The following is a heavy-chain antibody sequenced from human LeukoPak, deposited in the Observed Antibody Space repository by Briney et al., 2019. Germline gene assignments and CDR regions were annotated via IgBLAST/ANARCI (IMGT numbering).Heavy chain of an antibody. Sequence: ASVKVSCKASGYTFTGYYMHWVRQAPGQGLEWMGWINPNSGGTNYAQKFQGRVTMTRDTSISTAYMELSRLRSDDTAVYCCARSYYDSSGYYPGGYWGQGTLVTVSS. CDR2: INPNSGGT. CDR3: ARSYYDSSGYYPGGY. CDR1: GYTFTGYY. J-gene: IGHJ4*02. D-gene: IGHD3-22*01. V-gene: IGHV1-2*02.